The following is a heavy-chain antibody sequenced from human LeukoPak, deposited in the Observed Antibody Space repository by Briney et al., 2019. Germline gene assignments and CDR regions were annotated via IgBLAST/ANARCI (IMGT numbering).Heavy chain of an antibody. V-gene: IGHV4-39*07. CDR3: ARDTSYYGSGSFDY. CDR2: IYYSGST. D-gene: IGHD3-10*01. Sequence: SETLSLTCTVSGGSISSSSYYWGWIRQPPGKGLEWIGSIYYSGSTYYNPSLKSRVTISVDTSKNQFSLKLSSVTAADTAVYYCARDTSYYGSGSFDYRGQGTLVTVSS. CDR1: GGSISSSSYY. J-gene: IGHJ4*02.